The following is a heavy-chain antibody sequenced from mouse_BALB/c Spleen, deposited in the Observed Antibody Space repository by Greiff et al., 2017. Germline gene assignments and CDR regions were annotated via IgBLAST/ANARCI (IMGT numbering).Heavy chain of an antibody. J-gene: IGHJ3*01. Sequence: EVKLMESGPGLVKPSQSLSLTCSVTGYSITSGYYWNWIRQFPGNKLEWMGYISYDGSNNYNPSLKNRISITRDTSKNQFFLKLNSVTTEDTATYYCARGHLYYSFAYWGQGTLVTVSA. V-gene: IGHV3-6*02. CDR2: ISYDGSN. CDR3: ARGHLYYSFAY. D-gene: IGHD1-1*01. CDR1: GYSITSGYY.